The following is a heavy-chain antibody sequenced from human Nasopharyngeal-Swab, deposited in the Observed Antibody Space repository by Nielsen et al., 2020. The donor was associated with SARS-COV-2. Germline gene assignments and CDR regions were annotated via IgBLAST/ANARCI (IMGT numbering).Heavy chain of an antibody. D-gene: IGHD2-2*01. J-gene: IGHJ6*02. CDR1: GFTFSSYG. CDR2: IWYDGSNK. Sequence: GESLKISCAASGFTFSSYGMHWVRQAPGKGLEWVAVIWYDGSNKYYADSVKGRFTISRDNSKNTLYLQMNSLRAEDTAVYYCARDRDIVVVPAAMGILYYYGMDVWGQGTTVTVSS. V-gene: IGHV3-30*19. CDR3: ARDRDIVVVPAAMGILYYYGMDV.